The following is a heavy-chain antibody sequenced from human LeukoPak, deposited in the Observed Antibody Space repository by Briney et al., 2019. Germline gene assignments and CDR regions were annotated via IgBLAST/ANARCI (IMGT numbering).Heavy chain of an antibody. Sequence: SETLSLTCSVSGGSISTTYYWTWIRQTPAKGLEWIGYISYSGNTHYNPSLKSRVTISVDTSKNQFSLTLSSVTAADTAVYYCARSDGYGLVGIWGQGTMVTVSS. J-gene: IGHJ3*02. V-gene: IGHV4-59*12. CDR2: ISYSGNT. CDR3: ARSDGYGLVGI. CDR1: GGSISTTYY. D-gene: IGHD3-10*01.